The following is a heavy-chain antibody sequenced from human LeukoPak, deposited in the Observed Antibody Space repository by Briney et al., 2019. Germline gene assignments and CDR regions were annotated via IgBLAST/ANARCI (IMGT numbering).Heavy chain of an antibody. CDR2: IKQDGSEK. CDR3: ARYIRGYSYGWCYFDY. Sequence: PGGSLTLSCAASGFTFSSYRMSWVRQAPGKGLEWVANIKQDGSEKYYVDSVKGRFTISRDNAKNSLYLQMNSLRAEDTAVYYCARYIRGYSYGWCYFDYWGQGTLVTVSS. J-gene: IGHJ4*02. CDR1: GFTFSSYR. V-gene: IGHV3-7*01. D-gene: IGHD5-18*01.